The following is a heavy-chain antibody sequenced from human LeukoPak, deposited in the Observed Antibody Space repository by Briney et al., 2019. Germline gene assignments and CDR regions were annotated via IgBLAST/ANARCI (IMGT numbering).Heavy chain of an antibody. CDR2: IYYSGST. CDR3: ARDFSYYYDSSGYLFDY. V-gene: IGHV4-39*06. Sequence: SETLSLTCAVYGGSFSCYYWGWIRPPPGKGLDWIGSIYYSGSTYCNPSLKSRVTISLDTSKNQFALKLSSVTDADTAVYYCARDFSYYYDSSGYLFDYWGQGTLVTVSS. D-gene: IGHD3-22*01. J-gene: IGHJ4*02. CDR1: GGSFSCYY.